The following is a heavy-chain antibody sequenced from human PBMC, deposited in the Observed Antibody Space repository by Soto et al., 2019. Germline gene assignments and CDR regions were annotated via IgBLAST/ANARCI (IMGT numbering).Heavy chain of an antibody. CDR1: GGCISSGGYY. J-gene: IGHJ6*02. V-gene: IGHV4-31*03. Sequence: SETLSLTCTVSGGCISSGGYYWSWIRQHPGKGLEWIGYIYYSGSTYYNPSLKSRVTISVDTSKNQFSLKLSSVTAADTAVYYCARVFGFGGMDVWGQGTTVTVSS. CDR3: ARVFGFGGMDV. CDR2: IYYSGST. D-gene: IGHD3-10*01.